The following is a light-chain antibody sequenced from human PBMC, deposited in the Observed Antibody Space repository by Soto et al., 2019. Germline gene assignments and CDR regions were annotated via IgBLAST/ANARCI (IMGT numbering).Light chain of an antibody. CDR2: GAS. CDR3: QQYNNLPFT. CDR1: QSVSSN. Sequence: EIVMTQSPATLSVSPGERATLSCRASQSVSSNLAWYQQKPGQAPRLLIYGASTRATGIPARFSGSASGTEFTLTISSLQSEDFAVYYCQQYNNLPFTFGPGTKVDIK. V-gene: IGKV3D-15*01. J-gene: IGKJ3*01.